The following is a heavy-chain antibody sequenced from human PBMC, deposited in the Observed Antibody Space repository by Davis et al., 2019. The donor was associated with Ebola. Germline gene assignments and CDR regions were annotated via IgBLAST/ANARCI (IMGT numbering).Heavy chain of an antibody. Sequence: MPSETLSLTCTVPGGSVGSGINYWTWIRQPPGKGLEWIGRVYDTGDTNYSPSLKSRVIISTHMSKNQVSLQLSSVTAADTAVYYCAREFAYWGQGTLVTVSP. V-gene: IGHV4-61*01. CDR1: GGSVGSGINY. CDR3: AREFAY. J-gene: IGHJ4*02. CDR2: VYDTGDT.